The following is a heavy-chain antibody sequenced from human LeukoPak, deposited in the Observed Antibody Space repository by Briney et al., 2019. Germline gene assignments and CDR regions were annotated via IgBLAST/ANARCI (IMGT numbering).Heavy chain of an antibody. CDR2: INPSGGST. Sequence: ASVKVSCKSSGYAFTNYYMHWVRQAPGQGLEWMGIINPSGGSTIYAQKFQGRVTMTRDTSTSTIYMELSSLRPEDTAVYYCARRNSHIGSYRPSYYFDYWGQGTLVTVSS. V-gene: IGHV1-46*01. J-gene: IGHJ4*02. D-gene: IGHD1-26*01. CDR1: GYAFTNYY. CDR3: ARRNSHIGSYRPSYYFDY.